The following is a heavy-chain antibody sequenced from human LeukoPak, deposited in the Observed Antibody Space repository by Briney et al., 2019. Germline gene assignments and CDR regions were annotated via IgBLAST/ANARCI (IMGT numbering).Heavy chain of an antibody. CDR2: ISSSGGST. D-gene: IGHD4-17*01. CDR1: GFTFSDYY. V-gene: IGHV3-23*01. CDR3: AKHDDYGDYGDY. Sequence: PGGSLRLSCAASGFTFSDYYMTWIRQAPGKGLEWVSSISSSGGSTYYADSVKGRFTISRDNSKNTLYLQMNSLRAEDTAVYYCAKHDDYGDYGDYRGQGTLVTVSS. J-gene: IGHJ4*02.